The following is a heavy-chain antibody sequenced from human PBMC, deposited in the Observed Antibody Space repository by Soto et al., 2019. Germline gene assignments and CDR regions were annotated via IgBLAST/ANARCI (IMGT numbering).Heavy chain of an antibody. D-gene: IGHD2-2*01. V-gene: IGHV3-15*01. CDR1: GFTFSNAW. Sequence: EVQLVESGGGLVKPGGSLRLSCAASGFTFSNAWMSWVRQAPGKGLEWVGRIKSKTDGGTTDYAAPVKGRFTISRDDSKYKLYLQMNSLKTDDTAGYYCTKVLRYCSSTSCYNDSYYYYGMVVWGQGTTVTVSS. CDR2: IKSKTDGGTT. J-gene: IGHJ6*02. CDR3: TKVLRYCSSTSCYNDSYYYYGMVV.